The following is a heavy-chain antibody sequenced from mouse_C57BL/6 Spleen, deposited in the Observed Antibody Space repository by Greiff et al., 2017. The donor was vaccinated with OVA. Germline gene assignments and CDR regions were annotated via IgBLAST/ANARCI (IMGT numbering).Heavy chain of an antibody. Sequence: EVQLQQSGPGLVKPSQSLSLTCSVTGYSITSGYYWNWIRQFPGNKLEWMGYISYDGSNNYNPSLKNRISITRDTSKNQFFLKLNSVTTEDTATYYCARDSTVVAKDYWGQGTTLTVSS. J-gene: IGHJ2*01. CDR1: GYSITSGYY. CDR3: ARDSTVVAKDY. V-gene: IGHV3-6*01. CDR2: ISYDGSN. D-gene: IGHD1-1*01.